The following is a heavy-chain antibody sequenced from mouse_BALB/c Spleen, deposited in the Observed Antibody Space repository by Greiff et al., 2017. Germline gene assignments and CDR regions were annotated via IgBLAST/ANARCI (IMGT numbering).Heavy chain of an antibody. V-gene: IGHV1S130*01. CDR1: GYTFTSSW. CDR2: IHPNSGNT. CDR3: DSFQYDNNYAMDY. D-gene: IGHD2-10*02. J-gene: IGHJ4*01. Sequence: QVQLQQSGSVLVRPGASVKLSCTASGYTFTSSWMHWVKQRPGQGLEWIGEIHPNSGNTNYNEKFKGKATMTVDTSSSTAYVDLSSLTSEDSAVYYYDSFQYDNNYAMDYWGQGTTVTVSS.